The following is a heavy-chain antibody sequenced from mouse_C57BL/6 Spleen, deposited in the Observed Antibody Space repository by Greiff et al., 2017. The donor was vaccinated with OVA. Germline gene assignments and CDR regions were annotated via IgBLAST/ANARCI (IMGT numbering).Heavy chain of an antibody. V-gene: IGHV1-54*01. Sequence: QVQLQQSGAELVRPGTSVKVSCKASGYAFTNYLIEWVKQRPGQGLEWIGVINPGSGGTNYNEKFKGKATLTADKSSSTAYMQLSSLTSEDSAVYFCARAHPLYNGSSHWYFDVWGTGTTVTVSS. J-gene: IGHJ1*03. D-gene: IGHD1-1*01. CDR1: GYAFTNYL. CDR2: INPGSGGT. CDR3: ARAHPLYNGSSHWYFDV.